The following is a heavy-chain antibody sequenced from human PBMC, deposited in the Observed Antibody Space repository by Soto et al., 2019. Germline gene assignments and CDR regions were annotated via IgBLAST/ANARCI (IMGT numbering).Heavy chain of an antibody. J-gene: IGHJ5*02. D-gene: IGHD4-17*01. CDR1: GYSFTNYW. Sequence: PGESLKISCKGSGYSFTNYWIAWMRQTPGEGLEYMGIIYPSDSTARYSPSFQGQVTFSVDKSISTAYLQWNSLKASDTAMYYCARHGFYGDYSSNYFDPWGQGTLVTVSS. CDR3: ARHGFYGDYSSNYFDP. CDR2: IYPSDSTA. V-gene: IGHV5-51*01.